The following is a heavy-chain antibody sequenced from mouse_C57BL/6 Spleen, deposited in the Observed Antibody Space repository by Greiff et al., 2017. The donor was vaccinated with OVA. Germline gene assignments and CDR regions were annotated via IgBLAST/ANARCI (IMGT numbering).Heavy chain of an antibody. CDR1: FYTFTSYW. V-gene: IGHV1-59*01. CDR2: IDPSDSST. D-gene: IGHD2-1*01. J-gene: IGHJ4*01. CDR3: ARGDYGNRYAMDY. Sequence: VQLHQPGAELVRPGSSLTLSCTASFYTFTSYWLPWVTPLPCPCLDLLGVIDPSDSSTNYNQKFKGKATLTVDTSSSTAYMQLSSLTSEDSAVYYCARGDYGNRYAMDYWGQGTSVTVSS.